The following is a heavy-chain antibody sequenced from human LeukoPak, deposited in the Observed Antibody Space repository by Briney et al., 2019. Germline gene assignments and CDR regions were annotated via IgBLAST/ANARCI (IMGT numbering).Heavy chain of an antibody. Sequence: ASVKVSCKASGYTFTSYDINWVRQATGQGLEWMGWMNPNSGNTGYAQKFQGRVTMTRNTSISTAYMELSSLRSEDTAVYYCARGWGIRSSGPFDSYPLGDYWGQGTLVTVSS. CDR1: GYTFTSYD. CDR2: MNPNSGNT. CDR3: ARGWGIRSSGPFDSYPLGDY. V-gene: IGHV1-8*01. D-gene: IGHD3-16*01. J-gene: IGHJ4*02.